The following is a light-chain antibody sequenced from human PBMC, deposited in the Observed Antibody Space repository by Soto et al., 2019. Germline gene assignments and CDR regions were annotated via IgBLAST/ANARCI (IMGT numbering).Light chain of an antibody. CDR1: RTNIGSNT. Sequence: QSVLTQTPSASGTPGQRVTISCTGSRTNIGSNTVSWYQYLPGTAPKLLIYRNNQRPSGVPDRVSGSKSGTSASLAISGLQSEDEADYYCAAWDDSLNAWVFGGGPKVTVL. CDR2: RNN. V-gene: IGLV1-44*01. CDR3: AAWDDSLNAWV. J-gene: IGLJ3*02.